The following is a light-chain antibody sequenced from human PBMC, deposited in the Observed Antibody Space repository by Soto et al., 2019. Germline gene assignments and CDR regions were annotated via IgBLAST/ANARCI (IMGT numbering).Light chain of an antibody. J-gene: IGKJ2*01. Sequence: EIVLTQSAGTLSLSPGERATLSCRASQSVSNNYLAWYQKKHGQAPRLLIYGASTRASDIPERFSGSGSGTDFTLTISRLEPEDFAVYYCQQYGSSPPYTFGQGTKLQIK. CDR2: GAS. V-gene: IGKV3-20*01. CDR1: QSVSNNY. CDR3: QQYGSSPPYT.